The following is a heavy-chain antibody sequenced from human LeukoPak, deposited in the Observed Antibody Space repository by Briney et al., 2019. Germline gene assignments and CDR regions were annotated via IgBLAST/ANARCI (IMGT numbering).Heavy chain of an antibody. CDR1: GFTFSSYG. D-gene: IGHD5-12*01. CDR2: IWYDGSNK. J-gene: IGHJ4*02. CDR3: ASLYSGYESPDY. Sequence: GRSLRLSCAASGFTFSSYGMHWVRQAPGKGLEWVAVIWYDGSNKYYADSVKGRFTISRDNSKNTLYLQMNSLRAEDTAVYYCASLYSGYESPDYWGQGTLVTVSS. V-gene: IGHV3-33*08.